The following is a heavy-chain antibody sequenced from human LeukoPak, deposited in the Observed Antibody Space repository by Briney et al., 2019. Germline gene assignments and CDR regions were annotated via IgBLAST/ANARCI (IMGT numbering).Heavy chain of an antibody. J-gene: IGHJ5*02. D-gene: IGHD3-22*01. Sequence: SGGSLRLSCVASGFTFSSYWMSWVRQAPGKGLEWVANIKQDGGAKYYVDSVKGRFTISRDNAKNSLYLHMNSLRADDTAVYYCAQECVDSTGYYYVPNWFDPWGQGTLVTVSS. CDR2: IKQDGGAK. V-gene: IGHV3-7*01. CDR1: GFTFSSYW. CDR3: AQECVDSTGYYYVPNWFDP.